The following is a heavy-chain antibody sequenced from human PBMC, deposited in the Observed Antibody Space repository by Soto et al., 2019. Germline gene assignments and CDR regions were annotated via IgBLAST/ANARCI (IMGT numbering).Heavy chain of an antibody. CDR1: GFSITSSCYY. J-gene: IGHJ5*02. V-gene: IGHV4-39*01. D-gene: IGHD1-26*01. CDR2: IYYSGST. CDR3: ATQEVGGTYVYTFDP. Sequence: SETLSLTCTASGFSITSSCYYWGWHRQPPGQGLEWIGSIYYSGSTYYNPSLKSRVTISVDTSKNQFSLKLSSVTAADTAVYYCATQEVGGTYVYTFDPWGQGTLVTVSS.